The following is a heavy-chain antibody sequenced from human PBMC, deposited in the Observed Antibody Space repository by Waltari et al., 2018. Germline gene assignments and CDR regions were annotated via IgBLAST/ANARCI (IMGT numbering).Heavy chain of an antibody. D-gene: IGHD6-19*01. Sequence: EVQLVESGGGLVQPGGSLRLSCAASGFTFSSYSMNWVRQAPGKGLEWVSYISSSSSTIYYADSVKGRFTISRDNAKNSLYLQMNSLRAEDTAVYYCAREGPPQWLVRGYYFDYWGQGTLVTVSS. V-gene: IGHV3-48*01. J-gene: IGHJ4*02. CDR1: GFTFSSYS. CDR3: AREGPPQWLVRGYYFDY. CDR2: ISSSSSTI.